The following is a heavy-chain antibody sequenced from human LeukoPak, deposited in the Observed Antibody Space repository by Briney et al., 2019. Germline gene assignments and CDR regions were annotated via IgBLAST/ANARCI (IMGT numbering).Heavy chain of an antibody. CDR2: MSYSGST. Sequence: SETLSLTCSVSGDSIGSNSYYYWGWIRQPPGKGLEWIGSMSYSGSTYYNPSLKSRVTISVDTSKNQFSLKLSSVTAADTAVYYCGSEHDPGTIDYWGQGTLVTVSS. V-gene: IGHV4-39*01. D-gene: IGHD6-25*01. CDR1: GDSIGSNSYYY. J-gene: IGHJ4*02. CDR3: GSEHDPGTIDY.